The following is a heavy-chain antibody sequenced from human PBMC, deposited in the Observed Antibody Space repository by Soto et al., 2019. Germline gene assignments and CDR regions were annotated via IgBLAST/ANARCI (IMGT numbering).Heavy chain of an antibody. V-gene: IGHV1-3*01. CDR1: GYTFTSYA. D-gene: IGHD2-2*01. Sequence: ASVKVSCKASGYTFTSYAMHWVRQAPGQRLEWMGWINAGNGNTKYSQKFQGRVTITRDTSASTAYMELSSLRSEDTAVYYCARDHDVYCSSTSCYNWFDPWGQGTLVTVSS. CDR2: INAGNGNT. CDR3: ARDHDVYCSSTSCYNWFDP. J-gene: IGHJ5*02.